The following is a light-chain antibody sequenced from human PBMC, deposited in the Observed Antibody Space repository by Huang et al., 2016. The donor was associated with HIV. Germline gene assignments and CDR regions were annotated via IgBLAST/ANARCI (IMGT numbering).Light chain of an antibody. CDR3: TQSTQFPWT. V-gene: IGKV2-24*01. J-gene: IGKJ1*01. Sequence: DIVLTQTPLSSPVTLGQPASISCRSSQSLVHSDGSTYLSWLQQRPGQPPRLLIYKIVQRFDGVPDKFSGSGAGTNFTLKISKVEAEDVGIYYCTQSTQFPWTFGQGTKVEIK. CDR2: KIV. CDR1: QSLVHSDGSTY.